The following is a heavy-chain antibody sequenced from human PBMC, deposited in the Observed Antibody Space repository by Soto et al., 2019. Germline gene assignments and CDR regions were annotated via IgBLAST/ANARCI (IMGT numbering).Heavy chain of an antibody. D-gene: IGHD4-17*01. V-gene: IGHV4-34*01. CDR3: ARGDYFSYYDYGMDV. CDR1: GGSFSGYY. J-gene: IGHJ6*02. Sequence: QVQLQQWGAGLLKPSETLSLTCAVYGGSFSGYYWSWIRQPPGKGLEWIGEINHSGSTNYNPSLKSRVTRAVDTPNNQFSLRLSSVTAADTAVYSCARGDYFSYYDYGMDVWGQGTTVTVSS. CDR2: INHSGST.